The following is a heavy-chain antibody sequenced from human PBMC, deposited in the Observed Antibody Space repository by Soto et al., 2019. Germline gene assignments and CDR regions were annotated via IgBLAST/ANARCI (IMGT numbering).Heavy chain of an antibody. D-gene: IGHD5-12*01. V-gene: IGHV4-39*02. CDR2: IYYSGST. J-gene: IGHJ4*02. Sequence: SETLSLTCTVSGGSISSSSYYWGWIRQPPGKGLEWIGSIYYSGSTYYNPSLKSRVTISVDTSKNQFSLKLSSVTAADTAVYYCARDGYNFLTFDYWGQGTLVTVSS. CDR1: GGSISSSSYY. CDR3: ARDGYNFLTFDY.